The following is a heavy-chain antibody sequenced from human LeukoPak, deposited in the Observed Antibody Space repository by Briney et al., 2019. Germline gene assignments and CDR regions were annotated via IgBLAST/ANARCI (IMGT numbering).Heavy chain of an antibody. Sequence: QTGGSLRLSCAASGFTFSSYAMSWVRQAPGKGLEWVSVIYGGGSTYYADSVKGRFTISRDNSKNTLYLQMNSLRAEDTAVYYCARDRGVYDSSGYYTYYFDYWGQGTLVTVSS. CDR1: GFTFSSYA. CDR2: IYGGGST. D-gene: IGHD3-22*01. CDR3: ARDRGVYDSSGYYTYYFDY. J-gene: IGHJ4*02. V-gene: IGHV3-66*01.